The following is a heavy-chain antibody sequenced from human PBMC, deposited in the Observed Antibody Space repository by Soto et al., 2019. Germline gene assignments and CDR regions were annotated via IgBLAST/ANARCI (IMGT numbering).Heavy chain of an antibody. Sequence: LRLSCAASGFTVSSNYMSWVRQAPGKGLEWVSVIYSGGSTYYADSVKGRFTISRDNSKNTLYLQMNSLRAEDTAVYYCAASSGWDRVFDYWGQGTLVTVPS. J-gene: IGHJ4*02. CDR3: AASSGWDRVFDY. CDR2: IYSGGST. V-gene: IGHV3-53*01. D-gene: IGHD6-19*01. CDR1: GFTVSSNY.